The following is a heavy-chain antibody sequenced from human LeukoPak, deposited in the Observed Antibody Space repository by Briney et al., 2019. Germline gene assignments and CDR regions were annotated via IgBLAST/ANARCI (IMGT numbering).Heavy chain of an antibody. CDR2: ISSSSSYI. Sequence: PGGSLRLSCAASGFTFSSYSMNWVRQAPGKGLEWVSSISSSSSYIYYADSVKGRFTISRDNAKNSLYPQMNSLRAEDTAVYYCARFVGQLVARGPLDYWGQGTLVTVSS. CDR1: GFTFSSYS. CDR3: ARFVGQLVARGPLDY. J-gene: IGHJ4*02. V-gene: IGHV3-21*01. D-gene: IGHD6-6*01.